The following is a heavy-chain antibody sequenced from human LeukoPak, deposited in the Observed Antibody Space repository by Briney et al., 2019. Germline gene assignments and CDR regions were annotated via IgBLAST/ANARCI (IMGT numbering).Heavy chain of an antibody. CDR2: IKQAGSEK. J-gene: IGHJ3*02. CDR3: ARPTVTTGVDAFDI. Sequence: GGSLRLSCAASGFTFSNYWMTWVRQAPGKGLEWVANIKQAGSEKYYVDSVKGRFTISRDNAKNSVYLQMNSVRAEDTAVYYCARPTVTTGVDAFDIWGQGTVVTVSS. CDR1: GFTFSNYW. D-gene: IGHD4-17*01. V-gene: IGHV3-7*01.